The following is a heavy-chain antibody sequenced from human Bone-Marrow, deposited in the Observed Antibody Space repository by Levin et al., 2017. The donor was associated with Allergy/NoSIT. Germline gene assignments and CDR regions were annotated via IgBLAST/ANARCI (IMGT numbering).Heavy chain of an antibody. D-gene: IGHD3-9*01. CDR2: ISAYNGDT. CDR3: ARVETNFDILTANYRRDNPYYYMDV. V-gene: IGHV1-18*01. J-gene: IGHJ6*03. Sequence: GESLKISCQAVAYTFSSYGITWVRQAPGRGLEWMGWISAYNGDTNYAQKFQGRVSMTTDRSTTTAHMELRSLTSDDTAVYYCARVETNFDILTANYRRDNPYYYMDVWGKGTTVTVSS. CDR1: AYTFSSYG.